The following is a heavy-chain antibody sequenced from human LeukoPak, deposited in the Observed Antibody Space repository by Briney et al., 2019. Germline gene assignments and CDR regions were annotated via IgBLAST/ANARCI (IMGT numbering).Heavy chain of an antibody. Sequence: GGSLRLSCAASGFTFSTSGMNWVRQAPGMGLEWVAVIWSDGSEKRYADSVEGRFTISRDNSKSTLYLQMNSLRAEDTAVYYCVSGSDTSGYYFYWGQGILVTVSS. D-gene: IGHD3-22*01. CDR2: IWSDGSEK. CDR3: VSGSDTSGYYFY. V-gene: IGHV3-33*08. J-gene: IGHJ4*02. CDR1: GFTFSTSG.